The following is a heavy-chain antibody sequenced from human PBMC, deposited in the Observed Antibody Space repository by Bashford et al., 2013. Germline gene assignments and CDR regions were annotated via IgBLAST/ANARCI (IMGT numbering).Heavy chain of an antibody. CDR2: MNPNSGNT. J-gene: IGHJ6*03. V-gene: IGHV1-8*01. CDR3: ARGVELDSNYYYYMDV. D-gene: IGHD1-1*01. CDR1: GYTFTSYD. Sequence: ASVKVSCKASGYTFTSYDINWVRQATGQGLEWMGWMNPNSGNTGYAQKFQGRVTMTRNTSISTAYMELSSLRSEDTAVYYCARGVELDSNYYYYMDVWGKGTTVTVSS.